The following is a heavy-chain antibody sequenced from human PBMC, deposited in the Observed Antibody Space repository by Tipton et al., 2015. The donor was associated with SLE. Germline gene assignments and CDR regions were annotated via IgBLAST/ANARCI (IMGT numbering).Heavy chain of an antibody. D-gene: IGHD3-10*01. CDR2: IYYSGST. CDR3: ARDGTMVRGVGEYYGMDV. CDR1: GGSISSSSYY. J-gene: IGHJ6*02. Sequence: TLSLTCTVSGGSISSSSYYWGWIRQPPGKVLEWIGSIYYSGSTYYNPSLKSRVTISVDTSKNQFSLKLSSVTAADTAVYYCARDGTMVRGVGEYYGMDVWGQGTTVTVSS. V-gene: IGHV4-39*07.